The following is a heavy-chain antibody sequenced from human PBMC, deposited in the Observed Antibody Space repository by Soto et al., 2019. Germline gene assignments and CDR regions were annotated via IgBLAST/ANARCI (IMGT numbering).Heavy chain of an antibody. J-gene: IGHJ4*02. Sequence: EVQLVESGGGLIQPGGSLRLSCAVSGFTVSNNYMSWVRQAPGKGLEGVSVIYSGGYTAYGDSVKGRFTISRDNSKKTLYLKIKSVGADTPAVFYWATQRGGGGYWGQGTLVTVSS. CDR3: ATQRGGGGY. CDR2: IYSGGYT. D-gene: IGHD3-10*01. CDR1: GFTVSNNY. V-gene: IGHV3-53*01.